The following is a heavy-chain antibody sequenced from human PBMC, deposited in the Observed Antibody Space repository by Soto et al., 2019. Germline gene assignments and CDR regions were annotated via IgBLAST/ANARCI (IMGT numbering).Heavy chain of an antibody. CDR3: AKGGLYGSGSYYNGGNYYYYGMDV. CDR1: GFTFSSYA. Sequence: PGGSLRLSCAASGFTFSSYAMSWVRQAPGKGLEWVSAISGSGISTYYADSVKGRFTISRDNSKNTLYLQMNSLRAGDTAVYYCAKGGLYGSGSYYNGGNYYYYGMDVWGQGTTVTVSS. V-gene: IGHV3-23*01. CDR2: ISGSGIST. D-gene: IGHD3-10*01. J-gene: IGHJ6*02.